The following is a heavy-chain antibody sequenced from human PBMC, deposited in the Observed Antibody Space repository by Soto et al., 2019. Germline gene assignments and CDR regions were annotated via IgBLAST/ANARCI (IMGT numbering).Heavy chain of an antibody. CDR1: GFSFRRYG. J-gene: IGHJ6*02. D-gene: IGHD6-6*01. CDR3: ARGGFYSRSSEYSGYNYYGMDV. V-gene: IGHV3-33*01. Sequence: QEQLVESGGGVVQPGRSLRLSCAASGFSFRRYGMHWVRQAPGKGLEWVAVIWYDGSNKYYGDFLKGRFTISRDNSKNTLYLQMNSPRADDSGVYYCARGGFYSRSSEYSGYNYYGMDVWGQGTTVIVTS. CDR2: IWYDGSNK.